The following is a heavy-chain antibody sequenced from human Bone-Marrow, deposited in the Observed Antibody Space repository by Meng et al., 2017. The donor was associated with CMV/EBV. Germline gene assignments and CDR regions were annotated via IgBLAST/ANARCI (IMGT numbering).Heavy chain of an antibody. CDR1: GYTFTSYG. D-gene: IGHD3-22*01. Sequence: ASVKVSCKASGYTFTSYGISWVRQAPGQGLEWMGWISGYNGKTNYAQKFQDRVTMTTEKSTSTAYMELRSLRSDDTAVYYCARDLITMTPNWFDPWGQGTLVTVSS. CDR2: ISGYNGKT. J-gene: IGHJ5*02. CDR3: ARDLITMTPNWFDP. V-gene: IGHV1-18*01.